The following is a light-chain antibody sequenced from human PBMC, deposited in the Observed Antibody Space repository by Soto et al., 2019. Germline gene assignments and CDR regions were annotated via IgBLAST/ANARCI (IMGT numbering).Light chain of an antibody. CDR3: SSYTSSSTYV. Sequence: QSALTQPASVSGSPGQSIAISCTGTSSDVGGYNYVSWYQQHPGKAPKLMAYDASNRPSGVSNRFSGSKSGNTASLTISGLQAEDEADYHCSSYTSSSTYVFGTGTKVTVL. J-gene: IGLJ1*01. V-gene: IGLV2-14*01. CDR1: SSDVGGYNY. CDR2: DAS.